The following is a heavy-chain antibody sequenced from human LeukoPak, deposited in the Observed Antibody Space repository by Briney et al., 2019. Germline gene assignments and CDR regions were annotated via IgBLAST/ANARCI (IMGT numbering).Heavy chain of an antibody. D-gene: IGHD3-9*01. Sequence: PGGSLRLSCAASGFTFSNCVMSWVRQAPGKGLEWVAVISYDGSNKCYADSVKGRFTISRDNSKNTLYLQMNSLRAEDTAVYYCARNWDDILTGPPHYWGQGTLVTVSS. CDR2: ISYDGSNK. V-gene: IGHV3-30-3*01. CDR1: GFTFSNCV. J-gene: IGHJ4*02. CDR3: ARNWDDILTGPPHY.